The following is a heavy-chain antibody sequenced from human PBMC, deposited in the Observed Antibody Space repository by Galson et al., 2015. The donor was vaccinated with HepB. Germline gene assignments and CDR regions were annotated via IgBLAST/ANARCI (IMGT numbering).Heavy chain of an antibody. CDR2: ISSSGSTI. Sequence: SLRLSCAASGFTFSSYEMNWVRQAPGKGLEWVSYISSSGSTIYYADSVKGRFTISRDNAKNSLYLQMNSLRAEDTAVYYCAREPASPIYYYGMDVWGQGTTVTVSS. CDR3: AREPASPIYYYGMDV. J-gene: IGHJ6*02. CDR1: GFTFSSYE. V-gene: IGHV3-48*03.